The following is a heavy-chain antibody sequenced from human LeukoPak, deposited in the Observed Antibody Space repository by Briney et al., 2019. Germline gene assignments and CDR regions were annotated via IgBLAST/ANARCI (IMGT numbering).Heavy chain of an antibody. CDR2: INSGGNT. CDR1: GFTFADYA. D-gene: IGHD3-9*01. CDR3: ATTDYDILTGYSPH. Sequence: GGSLRLSCTASGFTFADYAMTWVRQAPGKGLEWVSFINSGGNTYYADSVKGRFTISGDKLKNTLYLQMNSLRAEDTAVYYCATTDYDILTGYSPHWGQGTLVTVSS. J-gene: IGHJ4*02. V-gene: IGHV3-53*01.